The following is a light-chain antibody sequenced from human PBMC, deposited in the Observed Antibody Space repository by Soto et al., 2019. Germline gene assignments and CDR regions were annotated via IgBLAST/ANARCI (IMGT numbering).Light chain of an antibody. V-gene: IGKV3-20*01. Sequence: EIVLSQSPGTLSLSTRETATLSCRASQRTSNSYLAWYQQKPGQAPRLLIYSASSRATGIPERFSGSGSVTDFTLTITTLQPEDVGIYYCQQCHATPLTFGQGTLLEIK. CDR3: QQCHATPLT. CDR2: SAS. CDR1: QRTSNSY. J-gene: IGKJ5*01.